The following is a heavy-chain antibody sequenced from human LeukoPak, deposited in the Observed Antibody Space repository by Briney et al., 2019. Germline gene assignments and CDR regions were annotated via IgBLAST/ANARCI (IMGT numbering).Heavy chain of an antibody. CDR3: ARGQPGYDSGGYYYGAWGFGFDY. CDR2: IYYSGST. D-gene: IGHD3-22*01. CDR1: GGSISSGGYY. V-gene: IGHV4-31*03. Sequence: SQTLSLTCTVSGGSISSGGYYWSWIRQHPGKGLEWIGYIYYSGSTYYNPSLKSRVTISVDTSKNQFSLKLSSVTAADTAVYYCARGQPGYDSGGYYYGAWGFGFDYWGQGTLVTVSS. J-gene: IGHJ4*02.